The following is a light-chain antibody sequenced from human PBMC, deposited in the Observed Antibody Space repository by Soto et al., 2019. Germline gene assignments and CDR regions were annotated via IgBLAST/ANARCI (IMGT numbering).Light chain of an antibody. Sequence: DIVLTQSPATLSLSPGERATLSCRASQSISNSLAWYQQKPGQAPRLLIYGASSRATGIPDRFSGSGSGTDFTLSISRLEPEDFAVYYCQQYSSLWTFGQGTKVDI. CDR2: GAS. J-gene: IGKJ1*01. CDR3: QQYSSLWT. CDR1: QSISNS. V-gene: IGKV3-20*01.